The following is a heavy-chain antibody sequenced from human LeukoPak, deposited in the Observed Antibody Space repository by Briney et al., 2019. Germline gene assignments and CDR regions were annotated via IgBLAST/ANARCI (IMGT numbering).Heavy chain of an antibody. CDR3: AREWMGSYFSY. CDR2: ISYTGST. CDR1: GDSISSSSYY. D-gene: IGHD3-10*01. V-gene: IGHV4-39*07. J-gene: IGHJ4*02. Sequence: SETLSLTCTVSGDSISSSSYYWGWIRQPPGNGLEWIGSISYTGSTNYNPSLKSRVTTSLDTSKNQFSLKLSSVTAADTAVYYCAREWMGSYFSYWGQGILVTVSS.